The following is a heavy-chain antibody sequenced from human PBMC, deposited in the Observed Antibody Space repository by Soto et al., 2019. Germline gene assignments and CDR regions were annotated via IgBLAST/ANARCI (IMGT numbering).Heavy chain of an antibody. CDR3: AVEGGSYAVVDY. CDR2: INPNSGGT. Sequence: AFLNVSCHSSGYTFSSYGVSGVRQAPGQGLEWMGWINPNSGGTNYAQKFQGRVTMTRDTSISTAYMELSRLRSDDTAVYYCAVEGGSYAVVDYWGQGTLVTVSS. V-gene: IGHV1-2*02. J-gene: IGHJ4*02. CDR1: GYTFSSYG. D-gene: IGHD1-26*01.